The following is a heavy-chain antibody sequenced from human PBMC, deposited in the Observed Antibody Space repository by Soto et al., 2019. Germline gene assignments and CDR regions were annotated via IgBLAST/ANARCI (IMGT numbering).Heavy chain of an antibody. D-gene: IGHD4-17*01. CDR3: ARGAPSDDYGDNFDY. J-gene: IGHJ4*02. CDR2: IIPILGIA. Sequence: ASVKVSCKASGGTFSSYTISWVRQAPGQGLEWMGRIIPILGIANYAQKFQGRVTITADKSTSTAYMELSSLRSEDTAVYYCARGAPSDDYGDNFDYWGQGTLVTVSS. V-gene: IGHV1-69*02. CDR1: GGTFSSYT.